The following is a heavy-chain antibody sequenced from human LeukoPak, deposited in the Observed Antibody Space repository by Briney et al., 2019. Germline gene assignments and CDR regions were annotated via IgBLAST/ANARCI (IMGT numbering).Heavy chain of an antibody. Sequence: SETLSLTCTVSGGSISSSDYYWGWHRQPPGTGLEWIGSVYYSGSTYYNPSLKSRVTIAAETSKNQISLKLTSVTPADTAVYYCARDWRAYHYYFMYVWGKGTTVTVSS. J-gene: IGHJ6*03. V-gene: IGHV4-39*07. CDR2: VYYSGST. CDR3: ARDWRAYHYYFMYV. CDR1: GGSISSSDYY.